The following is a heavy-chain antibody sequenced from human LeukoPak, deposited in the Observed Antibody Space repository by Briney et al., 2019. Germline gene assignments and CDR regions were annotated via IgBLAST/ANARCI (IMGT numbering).Heavy chain of an antibody. CDR3: ARVEATTGRNYHYYYMDV. Sequence: GGSLRLSCAASGFDFSGYSMNWVRQAPGKGLEWVSSINTGSTYMYYADSVKGRFAISRDNAKNSLHLQMYSLRGEDTAVYFCARVEATTGRNYHYYYMDVWGKGTTVTVSS. CDR2: INTGSTYM. V-gene: IGHV3-21*06. J-gene: IGHJ6*03. CDR1: GFDFSGYS. D-gene: IGHD1-1*01.